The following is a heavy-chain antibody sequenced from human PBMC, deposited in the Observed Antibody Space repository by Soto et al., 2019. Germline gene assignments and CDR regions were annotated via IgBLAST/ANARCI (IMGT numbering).Heavy chain of an antibody. Sequence: PGESLKISCQGSGYTFSIYWIVWVRQMPGKGLEWVGVIYPDDSDASYSPSFQGQVTISADKSISTAYLQWSSLRASDTAIYYCARRSIPAPVHQPAAMDVWGQGTTVTVSS. D-gene: IGHD6-13*01. CDR2: IYPDDSDA. V-gene: IGHV5-51*01. CDR1: GYTFSIYW. J-gene: IGHJ6*02. CDR3: ARRSIPAPVHQPAAMDV.